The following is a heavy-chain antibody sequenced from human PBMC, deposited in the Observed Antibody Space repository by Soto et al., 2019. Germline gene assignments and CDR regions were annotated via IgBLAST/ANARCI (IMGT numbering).Heavy chain of an antibody. CDR2: VYYTGGA. CDR1: GGFIDNSHSF. J-gene: IGHJ4*02. D-gene: IGHD3-22*01. V-gene: IGHV4-39*01. Sequence: SETLSLTCDVSGGFIDNSHSFWGWVRQPPGKGLEFIGSVYYTGGAYYNPSLKSRVSVSVDTSKNQVSLRVNSVTAADTAVYYCLRVVEAAPRHTDFDSWGQGILVTVSS. CDR3: LRVVEAAPRHTDFDS.